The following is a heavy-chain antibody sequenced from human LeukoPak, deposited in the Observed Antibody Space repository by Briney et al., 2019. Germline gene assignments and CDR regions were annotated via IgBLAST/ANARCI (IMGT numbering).Heavy chain of an antibody. V-gene: IGHV3-7*01. Sequence: GGSLRLSCAASGFTFSSSWMTWVRQAPGKGLEWVANIKQDGSEKYYVDSVKGRFTISRDNAKNSLYLQMNSLRAEDTAVYYCASLTVTTVYWGQGTLVTVSP. CDR1: GFTFSSSW. CDR3: ASLTVTTVY. J-gene: IGHJ4*02. D-gene: IGHD4-17*01. CDR2: IKQDGSEK.